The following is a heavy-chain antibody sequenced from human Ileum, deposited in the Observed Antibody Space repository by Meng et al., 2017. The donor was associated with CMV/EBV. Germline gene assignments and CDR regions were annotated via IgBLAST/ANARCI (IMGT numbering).Heavy chain of an antibody. CDR3: ARRRDTSSWYYYYFGMDV. J-gene: IGHJ6*02. D-gene: IGHD6-13*01. V-gene: IGHV4-59*01. CDR2: IYYSGGT. Sequence: SETLSLTCTVSGDSINDYYWSWIRQPPGKGLEWIGYIYYSGGTNYNPSLKSRLTISVDTSKNQFSLKLNSVTAADTAVYYCARRRDTSSWYYYYFGMDVWGQGNTVNGYS. CDR1: GDSINDYY.